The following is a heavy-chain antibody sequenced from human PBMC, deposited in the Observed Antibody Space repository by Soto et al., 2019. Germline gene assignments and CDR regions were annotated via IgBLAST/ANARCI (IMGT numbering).Heavy chain of an antibody. V-gene: IGHV3-30*01. CDR3: AREGGYSPMGPLDY. CDR1: GFTFSSYA. J-gene: IGHJ4*02. CDR2: ISYDGSNK. Sequence: GGSVRLSCAASGFTFSSYAMHWVRQAPGKGLEWVAVISYDGSNKYYADSVKGRFTISRDNSKNTQYLQMNSLRAEDTAVYYCAREGGYSPMGPLDYWGQGTLVTVSS. D-gene: IGHD5-18*01.